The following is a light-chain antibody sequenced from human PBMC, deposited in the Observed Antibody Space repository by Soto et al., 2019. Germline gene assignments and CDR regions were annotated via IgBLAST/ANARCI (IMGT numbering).Light chain of an antibody. V-gene: IGKV3-11*01. CDR3: QQRSNLPL. CDR1: QSVSSY. J-gene: IGKJ1*01. CDR2: DAS. Sequence: EIVLTQSPATLSLSPGERATLSCRASQSVSSYLAWYQQKPGQAPRLLIYDASNRATGIPARFSGSGSGTDFTLTISSLEPEDFAVYYCQQRSNLPLFGQGTKVEIK.